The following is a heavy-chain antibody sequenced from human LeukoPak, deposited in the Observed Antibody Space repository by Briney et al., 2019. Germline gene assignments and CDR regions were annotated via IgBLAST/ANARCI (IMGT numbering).Heavy chain of an antibody. Sequence: GGSLRLSCAASGFTFSGYTMNWVRQAPGKGLEWFSSIIIITMSEIYYADSVKGRFSISRENDKNLLYVKMNSMSAQDTGVYYCARLLGYCSGGSCYGDAFDVWGQGTMVTVSS. CDR3: ARLLGYCSGGSCYGDAFDV. CDR2: IIIITMSEI. D-gene: IGHD2-15*01. J-gene: IGHJ3*01. CDR1: GFTFSGYT. V-gene: IGHV3-21*01.